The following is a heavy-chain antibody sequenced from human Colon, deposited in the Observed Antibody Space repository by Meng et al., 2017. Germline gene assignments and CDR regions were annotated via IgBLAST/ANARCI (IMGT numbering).Heavy chain of an antibody. CDR1: GDSVSSNTAA. J-gene: IGHJ4*02. Sequence: VQLQHSGPGLVKPSQALSLTCVISGDSVSSNTAAWNWIRQSPSRGLEWLGRTYYRSKWYNEYAVSVKSRMTFNADTSKNQVSLQVNSVTPEDTAVYYCARDHGYSYGLPLDYWGQGILVTVSS. D-gene: IGHD5-18*01. CDR2: TYYRSKWYN. V-gene: IGHV6-1*01. CDR3: ARDHGYSYGLPLDY.